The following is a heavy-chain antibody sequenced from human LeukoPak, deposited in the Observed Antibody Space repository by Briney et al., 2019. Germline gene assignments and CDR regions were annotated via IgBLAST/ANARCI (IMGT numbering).Heavy chain of an antibody. V-gene: IGHV1-8*01. D-gene: IGHD6-13*01. J-gene: IGHJ3*02. CDR1: GYTFTSYD. Sequence: ASVTVSCTASGYTFTSYDINWVRQATGQGLEWMGWMNPNSGNTGYAQKFQGRVTMTRNTSISTAYMELSSLRSEDTAVYYCASVQQLADPDAFDIWGQGTMVTVSS. CDR3: ASVQQLADPDAFDI. CDR2: MNPNSGNT.